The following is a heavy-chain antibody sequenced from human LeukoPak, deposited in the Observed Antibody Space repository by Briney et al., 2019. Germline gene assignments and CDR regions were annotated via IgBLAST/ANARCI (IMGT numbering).Heavy chain of an antibody. D-gene: IGHD3-10*01. Sequence: GRSLRLSCAASGVTFSTYAMTWVRQAPGTGLEWVSAIGPTGRSTYYADSVRGRFTISRDNSKNTLYLQMNSLRAEDSAIYYCAKDPMVRASTNDYWGQGTLVTVSS. J-gene: IGHJ4*02. CDR1: GVTFSTYA. CDR3: AKDPMVRASTNDY. CDR2: IGPTGRST. V-gene: IGHV3-23*01.